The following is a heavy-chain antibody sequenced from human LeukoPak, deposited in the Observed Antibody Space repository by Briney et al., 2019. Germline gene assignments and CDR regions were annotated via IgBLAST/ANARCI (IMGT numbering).Heavy chain of an antibody. CDR1: GYTFTGYY. D-gene: IGHD7-27*01. CDR3: AREDSTGDWSVSDY. J-gene: IGHJ4*02. Sequence: ASVKVSCKASGYTFTGYYMHWVRQAPGQGLEWMGWINPNSGGTNYAQKFQGGVTMTRDTSISTAYMELSRLRSDDTAVYYCAREDSTGDWSVSDYWGQGTLVTVSS. CDR2: INPNSGGT. V-gene: IGHV1-2*02.